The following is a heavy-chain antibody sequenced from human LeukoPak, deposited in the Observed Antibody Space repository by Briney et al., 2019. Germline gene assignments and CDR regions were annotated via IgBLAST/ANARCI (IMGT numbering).Heavy chain of an antibody. J-gene: IGHJ4*02. V-gene: IGHV5-51*01. CDR1: GYSFATYW. CDR3: VRHRGGSGWNFDY. Sequence: GESLKISCKGSGYSFATYWIAWVRQMPEKGLEWMGIIYPSDSDTRYSPSFQGQVTISADKSISTAYLQWSSLKASDTAMYYCVRHRGGSGWNFDYWGQGALVTVSS. D-gene: IGHD6-19*01. CDR2: IYPSDSDT.